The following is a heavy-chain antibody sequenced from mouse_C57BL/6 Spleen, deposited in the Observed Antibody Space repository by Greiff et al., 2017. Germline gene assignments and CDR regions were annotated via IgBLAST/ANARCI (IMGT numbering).Heavy chain of an antibody. CDR3: AKRNYGSSYYAMDY. J-gene: IGHJ4*01. CDR1: GFSLTSYG. V-gene: IGHV2-5*01. Sequence: VMLVESGPGLVQPSQSLSITCTVSGFSLTSYGVHWVRQSPGKGLEWLGVIWRGGSTDYNAAFMSRLSITKDNSKSQVFFKMNSLQADDTAIYYCAKRNYGSSYYAMDYWGQGTSVTVSS. CDR2: IWRGGST. D-gene: IGHD1-1*01.